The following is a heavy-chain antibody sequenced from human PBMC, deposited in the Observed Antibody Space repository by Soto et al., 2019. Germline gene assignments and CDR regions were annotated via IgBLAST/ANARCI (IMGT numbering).Heavy chain of an antibody. V-gene: IGHV4-30-4*01. CDR1: GGSIISGDYC. J-gene: IGHJ5*02. CDR3: ARDQTYYDFWSGYYTPQNWFDP. Sequence: SETLSLTCTVSGGSIISGDYCWSWIRKPPGKGLEWIGYIYYSGSTYYNPSLKSRVTMSVDTSKNQFSLKLSSVTAADTAVYYCARDQTYYDFWSGYYTPQNWFDPWGQGTLVTVPQ. D-gene: IGHD3-3*01. CDR2: IYYSGST.